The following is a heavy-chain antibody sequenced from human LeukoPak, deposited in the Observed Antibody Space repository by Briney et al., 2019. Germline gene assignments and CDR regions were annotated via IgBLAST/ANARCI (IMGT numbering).Heavy chain of an antibody. V-gene: IGHV3-9*01. CDR3: GRALPNHDFWSGVGF. D-gene: IGHD3-3*01. CDR1: GFTFDDYA. CDR2: ISWNSGSI. J-gene: IGHJ4*02. Sequence: GGSLRLSCAASGFTFDDYAMHWVRQAPGKGLEWVSGISWNSGSIGYADSVKGRFTISRDNAKNSLYLQMNSLRAEDTALYYCGRALPNHDFWSGVGFWGQGTLVTVSS.